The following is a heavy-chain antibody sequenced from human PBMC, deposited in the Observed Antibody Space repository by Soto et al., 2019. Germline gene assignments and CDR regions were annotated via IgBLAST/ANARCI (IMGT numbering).Heavy chain of an antibody. CDR3: ARTVEVVATAADAFDI. CDR1: GGTFSSYT. V-gene: IGHV1-69*02. Sequence: SVKVSCKASGGTFSSYTISWVRQAPGQGLEWMGRIIPILGIANYAQKFQGRVTITADKSTSTAYMELSSLRSEDTAVYYCARTVEVVATAADAFDIWGQGTMVTVSS. CDR2: IIPILGIA. J-gene: IGHJ3*02. D-gene: IGHD2-21*02.